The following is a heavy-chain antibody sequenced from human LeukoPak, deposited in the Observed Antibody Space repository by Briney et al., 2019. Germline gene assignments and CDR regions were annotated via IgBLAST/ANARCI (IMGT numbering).Heavy chain of an antibody. D-gene: IGHD4-23*01. CDR3: ASGGFLGGNFWGYYFDY. CDR2: IYYSGST. Sequence: SETLSLTCTVSGDSISSYYWTWIRQPPGKGLEWIVYIYYSGSTNYNPSLKSRVTISIDTSKNQFSLKLSSVTAADTAVYYCASGGFLGGNFWGYYFDYWGQGTLVTVSS. V-gene: IGHV4-59*01. CDR1: GDSISSYY. J-gene: IGHJ4*02.